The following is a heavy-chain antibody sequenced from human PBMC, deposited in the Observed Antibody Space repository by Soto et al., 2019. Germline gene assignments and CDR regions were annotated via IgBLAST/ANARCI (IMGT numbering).Heavy chain of an antibody. CDR2: MNPNSGNT. J-gene: IGHJ4*02. CDR1: GYTFTSYD. Sequence: ASVKVSCKASGYTFTSYDINWVRQATGQGLEWMGWMNPNSGNTGYAQKFQGRVTMTRNTSISTAYMELSSLRSEDTAVYYCARGVGYSGYDAGGFDYWGQGTLVTFSS. V-gene: IGHV1-8*01. CDR3: ARGVGYSGYDAGGFDY. D-gene: IGHD5-12*01.